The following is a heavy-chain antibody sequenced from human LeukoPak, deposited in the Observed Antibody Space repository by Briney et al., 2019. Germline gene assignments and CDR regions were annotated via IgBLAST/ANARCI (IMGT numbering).Heavy chain of an antibody. CDR2: INPNSGGT. Sequence: SXXTFXXXYMHWVRQAPGQGLEWMGWINPNSGGTNYAQKFQGRVTMTRDTSISTAYMELSRLRSDDTAVYYCVSTAAGPAYYFDYWGQGTLVTVSS. J-gene: IGHJ4*02. CDR3: VSTAAGPAYYFDY. D-gene: IGHD6-13*01. CDR1: XXTFXXXY. V-gene: IGHV1-2*02.